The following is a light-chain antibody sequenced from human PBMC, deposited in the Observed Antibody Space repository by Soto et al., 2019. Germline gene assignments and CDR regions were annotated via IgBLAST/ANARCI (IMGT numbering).Light chain of an antibody. J-gene: IGKJ3*01. Sequence: DIVLTQSPGTLSLSPGERATLSRRASQIVSSSYLAWYQQKPGQAPRLLIYSSSSRATGIPDRFSGSGSGTDFTLTISRLEPEDFAVYYCQQYSTSTGFTFGPGTKVDIK. CDR1: QIVSSSY. V-gene: IGKV3-20*01. CDR2: SSS. CDR3: QQYSTSTGFT.